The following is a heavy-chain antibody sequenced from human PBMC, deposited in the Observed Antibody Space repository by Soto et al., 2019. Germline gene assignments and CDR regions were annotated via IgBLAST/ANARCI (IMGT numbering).Heavy chain of an antibody. CDR1: GFTFSDYA. V-gene: IGHV3-30*18. J-gene: IGHJ4*02. CDR3: AKGVRQWLVTSDFNY. Sequence: VQLVESGGGVVQPGRSLRLSCAASGFTFSDYAMHWVRQAPGQGLEWVAVVSHDGRNTHYADSVKGRFTISRESSKNTVSLEMSSMRAEDTAVSYCAKGVRQWLVTSDFNYWGQGALVTVSS. D-gene: IGHD6-19*01. CDR2: VSHDGRNT.